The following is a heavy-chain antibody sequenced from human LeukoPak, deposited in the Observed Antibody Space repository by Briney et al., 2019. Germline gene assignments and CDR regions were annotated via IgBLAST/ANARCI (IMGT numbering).Heavy chain of an antibody. J-gene: IGHJ6*03. D-gene: IGHD1-26*01. CDR3: ARMGSAYYYYYMDV. V-gene: IGHV4-59*12. CDR2: IYYSGST. CDR1: GGSISSYY. Sequence: SETLSLTCTVSGGSISSYYWSWIRQPPGKGLEWIGYIYYSGSTNYNPSLKSRVTISVDTSKNQFSLKLSSVTAADTAVYYCARMGSAYYYYYMDVWGKGTTVTVSS.